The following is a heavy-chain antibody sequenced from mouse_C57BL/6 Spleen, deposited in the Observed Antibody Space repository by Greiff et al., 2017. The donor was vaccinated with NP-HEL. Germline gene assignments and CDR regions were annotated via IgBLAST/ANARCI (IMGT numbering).Heavy chain of an antibody. CDR3: TTSPVYYGSSAFAY. V-gene: IGHV14-4*01. CDR1: GFNIKDDY. D-gene: IGHD1-1*01. J-gene: IGHJ3*01. Sequence: EVKVVESGAELVRPGASVKLSCTASGFNIKDDYMHWVKQRPEQGLEWIGWIDPENGDTEYASKFQGKATITADTSSNTAYLQLSSLTSEDTAVYYCTTSPVYYGSSAFAYWGQGTLVTVSA. CDR2: IDPENGDT.